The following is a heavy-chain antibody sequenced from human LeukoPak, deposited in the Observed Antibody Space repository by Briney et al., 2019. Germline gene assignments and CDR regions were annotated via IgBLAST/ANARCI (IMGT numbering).Heavy chain of an antibody. CDR1: GFTFSSYG. V-gene: IGHV3-30*02. CDR2: IRYDGSNK. D-gene: IGHD5-18*01. Sequence: GGSLRLSCAASGFTFSSYGMHWVRQAPGKGLEWMAFIRYDGSNKYYADSVKGRFTISRDNSKNTLYLQMNSLRAEDTAVYYCAKAEGYSYGDFDYWGQGTLVTVSS. J-gene: IGHJ4*02. CDR3: AKAEGYSYGDFDY.